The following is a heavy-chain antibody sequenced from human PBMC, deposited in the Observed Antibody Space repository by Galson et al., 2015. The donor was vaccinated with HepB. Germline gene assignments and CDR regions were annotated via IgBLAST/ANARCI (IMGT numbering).Heavy chain of an antibody. Sequence: SLRLSCAVSGFTVINTYMMWVRQAPGKGLEFVSVVSTAGQTYHADSVKGRFTVSRDNSKNTLYLQMDSLRAEDTAVYYCARAIYYGQGGFDPWGQGTLVTVSS. CDR3: ARAIYYGQGGFDP. J-gene: IGHJ5*02. D-gene: IGHD3-10*01. CDR2: VSTAGQT. CDR1: GFTVINTY. V-gene: IGHV3-53*01.